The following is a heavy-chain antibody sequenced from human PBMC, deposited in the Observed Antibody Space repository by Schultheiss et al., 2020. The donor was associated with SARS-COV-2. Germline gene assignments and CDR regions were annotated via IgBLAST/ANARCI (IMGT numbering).Heavy chain of an antibody. D-gene: IGHD6-13*01. CDR3: AREGGQQQLAGLDY. CDR1: GGSISSYY. J-gene: IGHJ4*02. Sequence: SETLSLTCTVSGGSISSYYWSWIRQPPGKGLEWIGYIYYSGSTYYNPSLKSRVTISVDTSKNQFSLKLSSVTAADTAVYYCAREGGQQQLAGLDYWGQGTLVTVSS. CDR2: IYYSGST. V-gene: IGHV4-59*06.